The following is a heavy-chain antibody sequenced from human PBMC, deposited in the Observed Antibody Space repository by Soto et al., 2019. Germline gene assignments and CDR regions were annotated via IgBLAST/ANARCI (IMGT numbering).Heavy chain of an antibody. V-gene: IGHV1-69*01. J-gene: IGHJ4*02. CDR3: ARRSREKYTVTYYPLDY. CDR1: GGTFSSYA. Sequence: QVQLVQSGAEVKKPGSSVKVSCKASGGTFSSYAISWVRQAPGQGLEWMGGIIPIFGTANYAQKFQGRVTITADESTSTAYMELSSLRAEDTAVYYCARRSREKYTVTYYPLDYWGQGTLVTVSS. D-gene: IGHD4-17*01. CDR2: IIPIFGTA.